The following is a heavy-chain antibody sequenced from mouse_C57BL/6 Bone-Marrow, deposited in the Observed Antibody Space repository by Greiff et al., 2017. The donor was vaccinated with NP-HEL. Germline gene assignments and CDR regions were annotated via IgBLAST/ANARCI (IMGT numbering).Heavy chain of an antibody. Sequence: QVQLQQPGAELVRPGTSVKLSCKASGYTFTSYWMHWVKQRPGQGLEWIGVIDPSDSYTNYNQKFKGKATLTVDTSSSTAYMQLSSLTSEDSAVYYCATYDYGSRLFNYWGQGTTLTVSS. CDR3: ATYDYGSRLFNY. CDR2: IDPSDSYT. D-gene: IGHD1-1*01. J-gene: IGHJ2*01. V-gene: IGHV1-59*01. CDR1: GYTFTSYW.